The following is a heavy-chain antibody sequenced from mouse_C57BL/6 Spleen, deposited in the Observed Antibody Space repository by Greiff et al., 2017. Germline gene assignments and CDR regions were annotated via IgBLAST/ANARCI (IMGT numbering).Heavy chain of an antibody. D-gene: IGHD2-5*01. CDR2: IDPSDSYT. Sequence: QVQLQQPGAELVKPGASVKLSCKASGYTFTSYWMQWVKQRPGQGLEWIGEIDPSDSYTNYNQKFKGKATLTVDTSSSTAYMQLSSLTSEDSAVYYCARHYSNYGDAFDYWGQGTSVTVSS. V-gene: IGHV1-50*01. CDR3: ARHYSNYGDAFDY. CDR1: GYTFTSYW. J-gene: IGHJ4*01.